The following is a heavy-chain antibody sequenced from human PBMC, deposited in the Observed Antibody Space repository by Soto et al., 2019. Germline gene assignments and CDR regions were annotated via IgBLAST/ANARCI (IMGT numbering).Heavy chain of an antibody. Sequence: GGSLRLSCAASGFTFSSYGMHWVRQAPGKGLEWVAVIWYDGSNKYYADSVKGRFTISRDNSKNTLYLQMNSLRAEDTAVYYCARDRDYSNVGYYYYGMDVWGQGTTVTVSS. V-gene: IGHV3-33*01. CDR3: ARDRDYSNVGYYYYGMDV. CDR1: GFTFSSYG. CDR2: IWYDGSNK. D-gene: IGHD4-4*01. J-gene: IGHJ6*02.